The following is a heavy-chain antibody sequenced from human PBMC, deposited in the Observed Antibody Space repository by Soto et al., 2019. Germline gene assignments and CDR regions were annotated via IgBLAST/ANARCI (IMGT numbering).Heavy chain of an antibody. CDR3: AKDPGTYYYYYGMDV. CDR1: GFTFSSYG. D-gene: IGHD1-1*01. J-gene: IGHJ6*02. CDR2: ISYEGSNK. Sequence: QVQLVESGGGVVQPGRSLRLSCAASGFTFSSYGMHWVRQAPGKGLEWVAVISYEGSNKYYADSVKGRFTISRDNSKNTLYLQMNTLRAEDTAVYYCAKDPGTYYYYYGMDVWGQGTTVTVSS. V-gene: IGHV3-30*18.